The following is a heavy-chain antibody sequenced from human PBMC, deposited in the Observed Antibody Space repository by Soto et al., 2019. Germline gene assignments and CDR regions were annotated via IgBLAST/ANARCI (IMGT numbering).Heavy chain of an antibody. Sequence: AGGSLRLSCAASGFTFSSYTMHWVRQAPGKGLEWVALIPYNGNNKYYADSVKGRFNISRDNSKKTLYLQMNSLRADDTAVYYCARGHTAMVSAYFDYWGQGTLVTVSS. CDR1: GFTFSSYT. CDR3: ARGHTAMVSAYFDY. D-gene: IGHD5-18*01. V-gene: IGHV3-30-3*01. CDR2: IPYNGNNK. J-gene: IGHJ4*02.